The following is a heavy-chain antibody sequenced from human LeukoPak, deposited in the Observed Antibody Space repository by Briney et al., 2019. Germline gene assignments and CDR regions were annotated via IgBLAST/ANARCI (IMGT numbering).Heavy chain of an antibody. D-gene: IGHD3-22*01. CDR1: GFTFSSYA. CDR3: AKSAKSYYYDSSGPVTPLYYYYGMDV. V-gene: IGHV3-23*01. CDR2: ISGSGGST. Sequence: PGGSLRLSCAASGFTFSSYAMSWVRQAPGKGLEWVSAISGSGGSTYYADSVKGRFTISRDNSKNTLYLQMNSLRAEDTAVYYCAKSAKSYYYDSSGPVTPLYYYYGMDVWGQGTTVTVSS. J-gene: IGHJ6*02.